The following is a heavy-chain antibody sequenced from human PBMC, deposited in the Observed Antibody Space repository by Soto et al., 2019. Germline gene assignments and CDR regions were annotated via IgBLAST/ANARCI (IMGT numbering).Heavy chain of an antibody. CDR2: IYYSGST. CDR1: VGSIISYY. CDR3: ARATRDYYDSSGYQLGFDY. D-gene: IGHD3-22*01. V-gene: IGHV4-59*01. J-gene: IGHJ4*02. Sequence: SETLSLTCTVSVGSIISYYWSWIRQPPGKGLEWIGYIYYSGSTNYNPSLKSRVTISVDTSKNQFSLKLSSVTAADTAVYYCARATRDYYDSSGYQLGFDYWGQGTLVTVSS.